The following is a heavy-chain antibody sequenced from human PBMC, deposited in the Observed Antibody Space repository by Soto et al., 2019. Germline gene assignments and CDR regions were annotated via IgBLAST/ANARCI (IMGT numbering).Heavy chain of an antibody. CDR2: IIPMFATP. CDR3: ARDDRIVGAMDY. CDR1: GGTFSRYA. V-gene: IGHV1-69*13. Sequence: SVKVSCKASGGTFSRYAISWVRQAPGQGLEWMGGIIPMFATPNYAEKFQGRLSITADESTTTVYMQLSSLRSEDTAVYYCARDDRIVGAMDYWGQGTLVTVSS. J-gene: IGHJ4*02. D-gene: IGHD1-26*01.